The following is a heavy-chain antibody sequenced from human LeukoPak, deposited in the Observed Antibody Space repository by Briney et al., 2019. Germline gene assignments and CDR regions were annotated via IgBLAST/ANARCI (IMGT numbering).Heavy chain of an antibody. CDR3: ARHYDSTAYSLDY. CDR1: GFTFSSYA. D-gene: IGHD3-22*01. CDR2: IRQDGSQK. Sequence: GGSLRLSCAASGFTFSSYAMSWVRQAPGKGLEWVANIRQDGSQKFYLDSVKGGFTISRDNAKESLFLKMNSLRAEDTAVYYCARHYDSTAYSLDYWGQGTLVTVSS. J-gene: IGHJ4*02. V-gene: IGHV3-7*01.